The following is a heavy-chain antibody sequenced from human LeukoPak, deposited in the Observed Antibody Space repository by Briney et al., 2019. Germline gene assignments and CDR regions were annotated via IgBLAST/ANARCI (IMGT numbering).Heavy chain of an antibody. D-gene: IGHD3-9*01. Sequence: PGGSLRLSCAASGFTFSSYSMNWVRQAPGKGLEWVSSISSSSSYIYYADSVKGRFTISRDNAKNSLYLQMNSLRAEDTAVYYCARDPGDTRNTYYDILTGAQLVIMEQTDYFDYWGQGTLDTVSS. J-gene: IGHJ4*02. CDR3: ARDPGDTRNTYYDILTGAQLVIMEQTDYFDY. CDR1: GFTFSSYS. V-gene: IGHV3-21*01. CDR2: ISSSSSYI.